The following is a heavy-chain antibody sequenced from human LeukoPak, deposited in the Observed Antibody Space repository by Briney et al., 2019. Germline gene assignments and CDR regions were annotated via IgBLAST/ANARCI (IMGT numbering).Heavy chain of an antibody. Sequence: GESLKISCKGSGYSFTSYWIGWVRQMPGKGLEWMGIIYPGDSDTRYSPSFQGQVTISADKSISTAYLQWSSLKASDTAMYCCARRRYYGSGSYYNVRNAFDIWGQGTMVTVSS. V-gene: IGHV5-51*01. CDR1: GYSFTSYW. CDR3: ARRRYYGSGSYYNVRNAFDI. J-gene: IGHJ3*02. D-gene: IGHD3-10*01. CDR2: IYPGDSDT.